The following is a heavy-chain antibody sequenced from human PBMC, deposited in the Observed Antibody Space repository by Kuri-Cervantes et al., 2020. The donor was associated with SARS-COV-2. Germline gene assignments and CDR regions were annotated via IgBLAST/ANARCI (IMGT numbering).Heavy chain of an antibody. J-gene: IGHJ4*02. CDR2: IKQDDTEY. CDR3: ARGTEDYSGARSFFDS. Sequence: GGSLRLSCAASGFSFSTYWMNWVRQAPGKGLEWVANIKQDDTEYYYVDSVRGRFTISRDNTKNSMYLQMNSLRAEDTAIYYCARGTEDYSGARSFFDSWGQGTPVTVSS. D-gene: IGHD4-11*01. V-gene: IGHV3-7*03. CDR1: GFSFSTYW.